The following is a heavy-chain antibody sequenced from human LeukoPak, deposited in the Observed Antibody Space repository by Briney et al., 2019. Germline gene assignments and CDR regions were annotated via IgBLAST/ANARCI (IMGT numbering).Heavy chain of an antibody. CDR3: ARDPATTPNYYYYYYGMGV. V-gene: IGHV1-2*02. CDR1: GYTFTGYY. J-gene: IGHJ6*02. D-gene: IGHD2-15*01. Sequence: AASVKVSCKASGYTFTGYYMHWVRQAPGQGLEWMGWINPNSGGTNYAQKFQGRVTMTRDTSISTAYMELSRLRSDDTAVYYCARDPATTPNYYYYYYGMGVWGQGTTVTVSS. CDR2: INPNSGGT.